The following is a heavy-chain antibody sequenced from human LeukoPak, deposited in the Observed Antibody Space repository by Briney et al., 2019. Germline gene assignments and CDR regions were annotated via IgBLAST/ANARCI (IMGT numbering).Heavy chain of an antibody. CDR3: ASEGEPPVDTAMALDY. Sequence: SVKVSCKASGGTFSSYAISWVRQAPGQGLEWMGGIIPIFGTANYAQKFQGRVTITADESTSTAYMELSSLRSEDTAVYYCASEGEPPVDTAMALDYWGQGTLVTVSS. D-gene: IGHD5-18*01. J-gene: IGHJ4*02. V-gene: IGHV1-69*01. CDR1: GGTFSSYA. CDR2: IIPIFGTA.